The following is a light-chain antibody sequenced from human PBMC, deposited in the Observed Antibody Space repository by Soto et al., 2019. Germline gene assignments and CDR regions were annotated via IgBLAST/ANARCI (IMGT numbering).Light chain of an antibody. CDR3: HQTDSIPET. CDR2: AAS. CDR1: QSISLF. V-gene: IGKV1-39*01. Sequence: DIQMTQSPSSLSASVGDTVTITCRASQSISLFLNWYQQKPGKALKLLIYAASSLQSGVPSRFTGNGSGTDFTLTISSLQPEDFATYYCHQTDSIPETFGQGSKVEIK. J-gene: IGKJ1*01.